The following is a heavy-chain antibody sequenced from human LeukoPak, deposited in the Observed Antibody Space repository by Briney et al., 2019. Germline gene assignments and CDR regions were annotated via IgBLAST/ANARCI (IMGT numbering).Heavy chain of an antibody. Sequence: ASVKVSCKASGDIFNNNGLSWVRQAPGQGLEWMGIINPSGGSTSYAQKFQGRVTMTRDMSTSTVYMELSSLRSEDTAVYYCARDSPRGYGSGSYLYWGQGTLVTVSS. CDR1: GDIFNNNG. J-gene: IGHJ4*02. CDR3: ARDSPRGYGSGSYLY. D-gene: IGHD3-10*01. CDR2: INPSGGST. V-gene: IGHV1-46*02.